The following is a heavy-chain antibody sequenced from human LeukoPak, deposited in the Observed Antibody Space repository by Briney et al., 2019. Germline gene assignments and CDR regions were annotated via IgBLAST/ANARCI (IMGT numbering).Heavy chain of an antibody. V-gene: IGHV1-2*04. Sequence: ASVKVSCKASGYTFTGYYMHWVRQAPGQGLEWIGWINPNSGGTNYAQKFQGWVTMTRDTSISTAYMELSRLRSDDTAVYYCARGPDRYCSSTSCYYYGMDVWGQGTTVTVSS. CDR1: GYTFTGYY. J-gene: IGHJ6*02. CDR2: INPNSGGT. D-gene: IGHD2-2*01. CDR3: ARGPDRYCSSTSCYYYGMDV.